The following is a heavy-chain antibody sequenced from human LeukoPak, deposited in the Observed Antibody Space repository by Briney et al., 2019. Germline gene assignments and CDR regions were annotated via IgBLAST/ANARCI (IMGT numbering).Heavy chain of an antibody. CDR3: ARSYGDYPDY. CDR1: GFTFSSYA. V-gene: IGHV3-30-3*01. J-gene: IGHJ4*02. CDR2: ISYDGSNK. Sequence: PGGSLRLSCAASGFTFSSYAMHWVRQAPGKGLEWAAVISYDGSNKYYADSVKGRFTISRDNSKNTLYLQMNSLRAEDTAVYYCARSYGDYPDYWGQGTLVTVSS. D-gene: IGHD4-17*01.